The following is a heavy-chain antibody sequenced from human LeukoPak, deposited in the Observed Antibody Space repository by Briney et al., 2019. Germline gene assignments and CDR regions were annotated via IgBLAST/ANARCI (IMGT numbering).Heavy chain of an antibody. J-gene: IGHJ4*02. CDR2: IKQDGRET. V-gene: IGHV3-7*01. Sequence: GGSLRLSCAASGFTFSSYWMSWVRQAPGKGLEWVANIKQDGRETFYVDSVKGRFTISRDNAKNSLYLQMNSLRAEDTAVYYCASHVGELGWTNWGQGTLVTVSS. CDR1: GFTFSSYW. CDR3: ASHVGELGWTN. D-gene: IGHD1-26*01.